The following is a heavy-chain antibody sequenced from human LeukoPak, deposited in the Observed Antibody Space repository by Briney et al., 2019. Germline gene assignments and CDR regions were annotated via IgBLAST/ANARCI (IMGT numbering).Heavy chain of an antibody. CDR3: ARWSIVVVPAAMAVDAFDI. V-gene: IGHV4-30-2*05. CDR1: GGSISSGGYS. Sequence: PSETLSLTCAVSGGSISSGGYSWSWIRQPPGKGLEWIGYIYHSGSTYYNPSLKSRVTISVDTSKNQFSLKLSSVTAADTAVYYCARWSIVVVPAAMAVDAFDIWGQGTMVTVSS. CDR2: IYHSGST. J-gene: IGHJ3*02. D-gene: IGHD2-2*01.